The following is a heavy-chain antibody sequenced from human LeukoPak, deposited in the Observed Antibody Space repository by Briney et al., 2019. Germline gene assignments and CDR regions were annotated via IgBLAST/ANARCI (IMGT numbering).Heavy chain of an antibody. Sequence: GRSLRLSCAASGFTFDDYAMHWVRQAPGKGLEWVSGISWNSGSIGYADSVKGRFTISRDNAKNSLYLQMNSLRAEDMALYYCAKGYCSSTSCYLFSWGQGTLVTASS. CDR2: ISWNSGSI. CDR1: GFTFDDYA. CDR3: AKGYCSSTSCYLFS. V-gene: IGHV3-9*03. J-gene: IGHJ5*02. D-gene: IGHD2-2*01.